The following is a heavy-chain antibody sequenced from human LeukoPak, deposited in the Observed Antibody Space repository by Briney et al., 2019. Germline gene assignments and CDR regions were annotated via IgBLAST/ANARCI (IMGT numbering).Heavy chain of an antibody. D-gene: IGHD4-23*01. CDR1: GASVSSGSHY. V-gene: IGHV4-61*01. J-gene: IGHJ4*02. CDR2: FCCSGST. Sequence: PSETLSLTCTVSGASVSSGSHYWSWIRQPPGKGLEWIGYFCCSGSTNYNPSLKSRVTISVDTSKNQFSLKVSSVTAADTAVYYCARAVAAVSLDYWGQGTLVTASS. CDR3: ARAVAAVSLDY.